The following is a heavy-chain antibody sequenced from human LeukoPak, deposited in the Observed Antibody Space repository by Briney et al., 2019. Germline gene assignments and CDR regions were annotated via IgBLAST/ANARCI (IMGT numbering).Heavy chain of an antibody. CDR3: ARLRERTVDY. CDR1: GFTFSSYS. D-gene: IGHD4-17*01. CDR2: ISSSSSYI. Sequence: PGGSLRLSCAASGFTFSSYSMNWVRQAPGKGLEWVSSISSSSSYIYYADSMKGRFTISRDNAKNSLYLQMNSLRAEDTAVYYCARLRERTVDYWGQGTLVTVSS. J-gene: IGHJ4*02. V-gene: IGHV3-21*01.